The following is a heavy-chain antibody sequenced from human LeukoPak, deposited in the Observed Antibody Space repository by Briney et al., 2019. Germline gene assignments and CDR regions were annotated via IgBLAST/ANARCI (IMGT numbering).Heavy chain of an antibody. D-gene: IGHD3-3*01. CDR2: ISYDGTTT. CDR1: GFTFSSYA. Sequence: GGSLRLSCAASGFTFSSYAIHWVRQAPGMGLDWVAVISYDGTTTYYADSVRGRFTISRDNSKNTLYLQMNSLRAEDTAVYYCARGAVDDFWSGYLYMDVWGKGTTVTVSS. V-gene: IGHV3-30-3*01. CDR3: ARGAVDDFWSGYLYMDV. J-gene: IGHJ6*03.